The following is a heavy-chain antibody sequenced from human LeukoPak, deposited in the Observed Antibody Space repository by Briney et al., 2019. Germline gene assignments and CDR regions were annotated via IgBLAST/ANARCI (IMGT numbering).Heavy chain of an antibody. CDR2: IYYSGST. J-gene: IGHJ3*02. CDR3: ARSITMVREVIRSDAFDI. V-gene: IGHV4-59*08. CDR1: GGSISSYY. D-gene: IGHD3-10*01. Sequence: SETLSLTCTVSGGSISSYYWSWIRQPPGKGLEWIGYIYYSGSTNYNPSLKSRVTISVDTSKNQFSLKLSSVTAADTAVYYCARSITMVREVIRSDAFDIWGQGTMVTVSS.